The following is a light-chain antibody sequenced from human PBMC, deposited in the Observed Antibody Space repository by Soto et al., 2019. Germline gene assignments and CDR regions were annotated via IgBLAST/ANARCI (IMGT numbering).Light chain of an antibody. Sequence: DIQMTQSPSTLSASFGDRVTITCRASQSISSWLAWYQQKPGKAPKLLIYKASSLESGVPSRFSGSGSGTEFTLTISSLQPDDFATYYCQHYDSYPLTFAGGTKVEIK. CDR3: QHYDSYPLT. V-gene: IGKV1-5*03. CDR2: KAS. CDR1: QSISSW. J-gene: IGKJ4*01.